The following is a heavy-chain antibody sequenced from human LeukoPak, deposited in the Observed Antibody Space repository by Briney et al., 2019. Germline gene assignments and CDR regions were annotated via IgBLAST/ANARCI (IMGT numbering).Heavy chain of an antibody. Sequence: PGGSLKLSCAASGLTFSGSGIHWVRQASGKGLEWLGRIGRQGDSDATRYAASLKGKFTISRVDSRDTAYLQMNSLKTEDTAVYYCAGDYNFLTGLNYRVQRTHVTVSS. CDR3: AGDYNFLTGLNY. V-gene: IGHV3-73*01. CDR2: IGRQGDSDAT. D-gene: IGHD3-9*01. J-gene: IGHJ4*02. CDR1: GLTFSGSG.